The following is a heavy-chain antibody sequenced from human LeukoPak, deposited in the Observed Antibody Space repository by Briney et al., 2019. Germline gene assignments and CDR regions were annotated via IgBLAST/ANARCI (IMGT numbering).Heavy chain of an antibody. Sequence: PGGSLRLSCAASGFTFSSYGMHWVRQAPGKGLEWVAVISYDGSNKYYADSVKGRFTISRDNSKNTLYLQMNSLRAEDTAVYYCVREEGMDVWGQGTTVTVSS. CDR2: ISYDGSNK. CDR3: VREEGMDV. V-gene: IGHV3-30*03. CDR1: GFTFSSYG. J-gene: IGHJ6*02.